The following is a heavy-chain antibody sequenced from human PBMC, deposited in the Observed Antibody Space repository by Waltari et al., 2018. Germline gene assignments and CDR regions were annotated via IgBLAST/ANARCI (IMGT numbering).Heavy chain of an antibody. D-gene: IGHD3-9*01. CDR3: ARGSGDILTGYNWFDP. Sequence: QPQLQESGPGLVKPSETLSLTCTVSGGSISSSSYYRGWIRPPPGEGLEWIGSIYYSGSTYYNPSLKSRVTISVDTSKNQFSLKLSSVTAADTAVYYCARGSGDILTGYNWFDPWGQGTLVTVSS. V-gene: IGHV4-39*07. CDR1: GGSISSSSYY. J-gene: IGHJ5*02. CDR2: IYYSGST.